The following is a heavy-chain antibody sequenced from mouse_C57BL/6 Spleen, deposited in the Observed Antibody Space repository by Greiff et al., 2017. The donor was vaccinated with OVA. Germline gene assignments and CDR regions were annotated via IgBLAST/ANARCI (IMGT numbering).Heavy chain of an antibody. CDR2: IYPGSGST. Sequence: VQLQQSGAELVKPGASVKMSCKASGYTFTSYWITWVKQRPGQGLEWIGDIYPGSGSTNYNEKFKSKATRTVDTSSSTAYMQLSSLTSEDSAVYYCAAKGITTLVATGDWYFDVWGTVTTVTVSS. CDR1: GYTFTSYW. CDR3: AAKGITTLVATGDWYFDV. J-gene: IGHJ1*03. D-gene: IGHD1-1*01. V-gene: IGHV1-55*01.